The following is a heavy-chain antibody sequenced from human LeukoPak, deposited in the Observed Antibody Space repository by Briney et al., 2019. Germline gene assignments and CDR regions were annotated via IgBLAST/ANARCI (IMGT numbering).Heavy chain of an antibody. CDR1: GVTLSPYG. D-gene: IGHD4-17*01. J-gene: IGHJ4*02. V-gene: IGHV3-30*18. CDR3: AKSPSLYGDYLGG. CDR2: ISYEGGTQ. Sequence: PGGSLRLSCAASGVTLSPYGMHWVRQAPGKGLEWVAVISYEGGTQHYADSVKGRFIISRDNPRNTLYLQMNSLRAEDTAVYYCAKSPSLYGDYLGGWGQGTLVTVSS.